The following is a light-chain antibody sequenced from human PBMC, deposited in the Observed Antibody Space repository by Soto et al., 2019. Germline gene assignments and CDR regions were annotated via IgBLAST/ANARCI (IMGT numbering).Light chain of an antibody. Sequence: DIQLAQFPSTPSASVVDRVTITCGASQSISSWLAWYQQKPGKAPKLLIYDASSLESGVPSRFSGSGSGTEFTLTISSLQPDDFAAYYCQQYNSYAWTFGQGTKVDI. CDR2: DAS. J-gene: IGKJ1*01. CDR1: QSISSW. V-gene: IGKV1-5*01. CDR3: QQYNSYAWT.